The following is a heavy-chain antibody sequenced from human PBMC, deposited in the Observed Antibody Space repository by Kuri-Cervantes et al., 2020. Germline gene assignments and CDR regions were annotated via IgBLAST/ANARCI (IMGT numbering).Heavy chain of an antibody. J-gene: IGHJ6*02. D-gene: IGHD3-3*01. CDR1: GFTFSSYG. CDR2: ISYDGSNK. Sequence: GESLKISCAASGFTFSSYGMHWVRQAPGKGPEWVAVISYDGSNKYYADSVKGRFTISRDNSKNTLYLQMNSLRAEDTAVYYCAKGATIFGVVNYYGMDVWGQGTTVTVSS. V-gene: IGHV3-30*18. CDR3: AKGATIFGVVNYYGMDV.